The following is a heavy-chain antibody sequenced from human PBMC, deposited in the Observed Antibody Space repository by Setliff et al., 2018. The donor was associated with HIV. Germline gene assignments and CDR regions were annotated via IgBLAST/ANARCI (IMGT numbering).Heavy chain of an antibody. D-gene: IGHD2-21*01. Sequence: ASVKVSCKASGYTFTGYFIHWVRQAPGQGLEWMGQINPNRGDTNYAQKFQGRVTMTTDTSTNTAYMELRSLTSDDTAVYYCARDTMVVVSRFDYWGQGTLVTVSS. V-gene: IGHV1-2*06. J-gene: IGHJ4*02. CDR3: ARDTMVVVSRFDY. CDR1: GYTFTGYF. CDR2: INPNRGDT.